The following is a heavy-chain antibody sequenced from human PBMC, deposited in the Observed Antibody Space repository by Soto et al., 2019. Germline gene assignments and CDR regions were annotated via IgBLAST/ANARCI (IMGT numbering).Heavy chain of an antibody. CDR3: ARVLIVVVPAAMGGWFDP. J-gene: IGHJ5*02. V-gene: IGHV4-31*03. CDR1: GCSISSGGYY. Sequence: SETLSLTCTVSGCSISSGGYYWSWIRQHPGKGLEWIGYIYYSGSTYYNPSLKSRVTISVDTSKNQFSLKLSSVTAADTAVYYCARVLIVVVPAAMGGWFDPWGQGTLVTVSS. CDR2: IYYSGST. D-gene: IGHD2-2*01.